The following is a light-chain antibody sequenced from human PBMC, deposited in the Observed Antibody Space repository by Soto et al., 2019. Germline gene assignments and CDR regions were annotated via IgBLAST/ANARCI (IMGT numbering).Light chain of an antibody. CDR3: LQYGSSPLT. J-gene: IGKJ1*01. CDR1: QSVSSSD. V-gene: IGKV3-20*01. CDR2: GAS. Sequence: EIVLTQSPGTLSLSPGERATLSCRASQSVSSSDLAWYQQKPGQAPRLLIYGASIRATGISDRFSGSGSGPGFTLTIRRLEHDDFAVCAVLQYGSSPLTFGQRTKVDIK.